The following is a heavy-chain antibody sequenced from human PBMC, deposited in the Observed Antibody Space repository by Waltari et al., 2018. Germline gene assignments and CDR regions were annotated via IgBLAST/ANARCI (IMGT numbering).Heavy chain of an antibody. CDR1: GYTFTSYD. Sequence: QVQLVQSGAEVKKPGASVKVSCKASGYTFTSYDINWVRQATGQGLEWMGWMNPNRGNTGYAQKFQGRVTMTRNTSISKAYMELSSLRSEDTAVYYGARSATVRGGSSGYWGQGTLVTVSS. D-gene: IGHD3-10*01. CDR2: MNPNRGNT. CDR3: ARSATVRGGSSGY. V-gene: IGHV1-8*02. J-gene: IGHJ4*02.